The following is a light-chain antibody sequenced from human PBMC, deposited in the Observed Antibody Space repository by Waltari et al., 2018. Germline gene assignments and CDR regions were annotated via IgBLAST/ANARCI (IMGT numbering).Light chain of an antibody. CDR3: QHYLRLPAT. Sequence: IVLTQSPGTLSLSPGETATLSCRASQSVNIYLAWYQQKPGQTPRLLIYHTSTRAAGIPDRFSGSGSWTDFSLTISRLEPEDFAVYYCQHYLRLPATFGQGTTVEI. CDR2: HTS. V-gene: IGKV3-20*01. CDR1: QSVNIY. J-gene: IGKJ1*01.